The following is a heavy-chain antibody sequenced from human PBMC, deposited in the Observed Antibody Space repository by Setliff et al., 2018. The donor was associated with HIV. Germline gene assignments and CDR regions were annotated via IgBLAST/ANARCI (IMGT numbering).Heavy chain of an antibody. CDR3: ASSWSRVPYYGLDV. J-gene: IGHJ6*02. D-gene: IGHD6-13*01. Sequence: GASVKVSCKASGGTFSSYAISWVRQAPGQGLEWMGGIIPILGIANYAQKFQGRVTMTTDTSTNTAYMELSSLRSDDTAVYYCASSWSRVPYYGLDVWGQGTTVTVSS. CDR2: IIPILGIA. CDR1: GGTFSSYA. V-gene: IGHV1-69*10.